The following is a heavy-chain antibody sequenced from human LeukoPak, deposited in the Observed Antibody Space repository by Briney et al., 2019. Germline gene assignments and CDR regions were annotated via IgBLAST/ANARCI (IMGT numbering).Heavy chain of an antibody. CDR1: GFTFSSYG. CDR2: ISYDGSNK. J-gene: IGHJ4*02. V-gene: IGHV3-30*03. D-gene: IGHD2-21*01. Sequence: GGSLRLSCAASGFTFSSYGMHWVRQAPGKGLEWVAVISYDGSNKYYADSVKGRFTISRDNSKNTLYLQMNSLRAEDTAVYYCAREWEDEVIAIMTYWGQGTLVTVSS. CDR3: AREWEDEVIAIMTY.